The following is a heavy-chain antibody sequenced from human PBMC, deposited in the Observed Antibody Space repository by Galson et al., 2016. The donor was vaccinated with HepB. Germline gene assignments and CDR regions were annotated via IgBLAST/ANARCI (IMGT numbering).Heavy chain of an antibody. CDR3: ARGGYSKSSTTRKRQLLAGKYAYYGLDV. V-gene: IGHV4-34*01. Sequence: SETLSLTCVISGGSLNDYFWTWVRQSPGKGLEWVGEVQSSGSTSYNSSLESRVTISLDTSKSQLSLSLRSVSAADTAVYYCARGGYSKSSTTRKRQLLAGKYAYYGLDVWGQGTTVIVSS. J-gene: IGHJ6*02. CDR2: VQSSGST. CDR1: GGSLNDYF. D-gene: IGHD6-6*01.